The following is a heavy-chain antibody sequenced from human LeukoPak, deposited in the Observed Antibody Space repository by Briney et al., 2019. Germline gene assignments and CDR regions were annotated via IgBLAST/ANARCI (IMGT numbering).Heavy chain of an antibody. CDR3: ARRGYHDYSGFDY. D-gene: IGHD3-16*01. J-gene: IGHJ4*02. CDR1: GFTFSSYW. V-gene: IGHV3-7*01. Sequence: TGGSLRLSCAASGFTFSSYWMSWVRQAPGKGLEWVANIKQDGSEKYYVDSVKGRFTISRDNAKNSLYLQMNSLRAEDTAVYYCARRGYHDYSGFDYWGQGTLVTVSS. CDR2: IKQDGSEK.